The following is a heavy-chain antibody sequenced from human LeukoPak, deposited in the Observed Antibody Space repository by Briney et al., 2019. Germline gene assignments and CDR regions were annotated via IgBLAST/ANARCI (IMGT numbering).Heavy chain of an antibody. D-gene: IGHD5-18*01. CDR3: ARDGYSYGYVNYYYYMDV. CDR2: ISSSGSTI. Sequence: GGSLRLSCTVSGFTVSSNSMSWIRQAPGKGLEWVSYISSSGSTIYYADSVKGRFTISRDNAKNSLYLQMNSLRAEDTAVYYCARDGYSYGYVNYYYYMDVWGKGTTVTVSS. J-gene: IGHJ6*03. CDR1: GFTVSSNS. V-gene: IGHV3-11*04.